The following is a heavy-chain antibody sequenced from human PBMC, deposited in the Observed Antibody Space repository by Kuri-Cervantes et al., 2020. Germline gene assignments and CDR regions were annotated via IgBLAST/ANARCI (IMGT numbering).Heavy chain of an antibody. CDR2: IKSKTDGGTT. J-gene: IGHJ6*02. CDR1: GFTFSNAW. D-gene: IGHD2-2*01. CDR3: AKDKATSLAGDPIGYYWYYGMDV. V-gene: IGHV3-15*01. Sequence: GESLKISCAASGFTFSNAWMSWVRQAPGKGLEWVGRIKSKTDGGTTDYAAPVKGRFTISRDDSKNTLYLQMNSLRAEDTAVYYCAKDKATSLAGDPIGYYWYYGMDVWGQGTTVTVSS.